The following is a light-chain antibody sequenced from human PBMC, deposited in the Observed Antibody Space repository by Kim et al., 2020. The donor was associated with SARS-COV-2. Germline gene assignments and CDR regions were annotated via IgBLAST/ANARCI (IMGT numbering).Light chain of an antibody. CDR3: QAWDSTTVV. V-gene: IGLV3-1*01. CDR1: NLGDRY. Sequence: SSELTQPPSVSVSPGQTASITCSGDNLGDRYVHWYQQKPGQSPVLVMYQDDKRPSGIPERFSGSNSGNRATLTISGTQAMDEADYYCQAWDSTTVVFGGGTQLTVL. CDR2: QDD. J-gene: IGLJ2*01.